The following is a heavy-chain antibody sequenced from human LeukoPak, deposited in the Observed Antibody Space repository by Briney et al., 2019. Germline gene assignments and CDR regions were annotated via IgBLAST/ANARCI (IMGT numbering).Heavy chain of an antibody. D-gene: IGHD3-22*01. CDR2: IWSDGSNK. Sequence: GGSLRLSCATSGFTFSGYGMHWVRQAPGKGLEWVTVIWSDGSNKYYADSVKGRFTISRDNSKNTLYLQMNSLRAEDTAVYYCVRGYYAGRGHHFEYWGQGTLVTVSS. CDR1: GFTFSGYG. CDR3: VRGYYAGRGHHFEY. V-gene: IGHV3-33*01. J-gene: IGHJ4*02.